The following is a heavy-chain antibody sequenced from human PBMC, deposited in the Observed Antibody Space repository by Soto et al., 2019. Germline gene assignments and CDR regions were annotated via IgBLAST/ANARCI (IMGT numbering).Heavy chain of an antibody. Sequence: QVHLVQSGVELKTPGASVKVSCQASGYTFFTYDISWVRQAPGQGLEWMGWISTYSGDTKYAQKVQGRVTMTTDTSATAAYLDLRSLRSDDTAVYYCARDRGPTTSEYWFDPWGQGTVVTVSS. D-gene: IGHD5-12*01. J-gene: IGHJ5*02. CDR2: ISTYSGDT. V-gene: IGHV1-18*01. CDR1: GYTFFTYD. CDR3: ARDRGPTTSEYWFDP.